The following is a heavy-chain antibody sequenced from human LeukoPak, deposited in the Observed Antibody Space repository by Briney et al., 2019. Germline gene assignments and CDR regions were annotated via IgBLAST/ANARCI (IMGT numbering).Heavy chain of an antibody. J-gene: IGHJ4*02. CDR1: GFTFSSYE. D-gene: IGHD2-2*01. Sequence: GGSLRLSCAASGFTFSSYEMNWVRQAPGKGLEWVSYISSGGSAIYYAGSVKGRFTISRDNAKNSLYLQMNSLRAEDTALYYCARVNGYQFDYWGQGTLVTVSS. V-gene: IGHV3-48*03. CDR3: ARVNGYQFDY. CDR2: ISSGGSAI.